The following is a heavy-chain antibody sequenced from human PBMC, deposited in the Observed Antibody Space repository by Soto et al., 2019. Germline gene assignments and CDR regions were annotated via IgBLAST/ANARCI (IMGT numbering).Heavy chain of an antibody. Sequence: SETLSLTCTVSGGSISSYYWSWIRQPPGKGLEWIGYIYYSGSTNYNPSLKSRVTISVDTSKNQFSLKLSSVTAADTAVYYCARDGITYYDFWSGFDYWGQGTLVTVSS. V-gene: IGHV4-59*01. CDR1: GGSISSYY. CDR3: ARDGITYYDFWSGFDY. D-gene: IGHD3-3*01. CDR2: IYYSGST. J-gene: IGHJ4*02.